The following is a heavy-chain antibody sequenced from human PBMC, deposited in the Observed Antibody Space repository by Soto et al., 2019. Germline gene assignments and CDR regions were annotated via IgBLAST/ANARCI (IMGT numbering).Heavy chain of an antibody. Sequence: GESLKISFKGSGYSFTSYWIGLVRPMPGKGLEWMGIIYPGDSDTRYSPSFQGQVTISADNSISTAYLQWSSLKASDTAMYYCARQAWIRNLYYYYGMDVWGQGTTVTVSS. CDR2: IYPGDSDT. J-gene: IGHJ6*02. CDR3: ARQAWIRNLYYYYGMDV. D-gene: IGHD5-18*01. V-gene: IGHV5-51*01. CDR1: GYSFTSYW.